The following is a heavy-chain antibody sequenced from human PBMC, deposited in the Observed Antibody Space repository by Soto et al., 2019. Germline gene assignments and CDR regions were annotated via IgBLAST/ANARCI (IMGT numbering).Heavy chain of an antibody. CDR3: ATNQGHCSGGSCYSPFLFDY. J-gene: IGHJ4*02. V-gene: IGHV4-59*08. CDR1: GGSLSSYY. Sequence: QVQLQESGPGLVKPSETLSLTCTVSGGSLSSYYWSWIRQPPGKGLEWIGYIYYSGSTDYNPSLKSRVTMSADTSNNQFSLRLSSVTAADTAVYYCATNQGHCSGGSCYSPFLFDYWGQGTLVTVSS. CDR2: IYYSGST. D-gene: IGHD2-15*01.